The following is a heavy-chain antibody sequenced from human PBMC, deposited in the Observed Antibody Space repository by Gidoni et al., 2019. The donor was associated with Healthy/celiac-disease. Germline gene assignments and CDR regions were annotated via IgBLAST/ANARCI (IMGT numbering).Heavy chain of an antibody. D-gene: IGHD3-16*01. CDR1: GGSISSYY. V-gene: IGHV4-59*01. CDR3: ARWGEQSIPRGYYYGMDV. Sequence: QVQLQESGPGLVKPSETLSLTCPVSGGSISSYYWSWIRQPPGKGLEWIGYIYYSGSTNYNPSLKSRVTISVDTSKNQFSLKLSSVTAADTAVYYCARWGEQSIPRGYYYGMDVWGQGTTVTVSS. J-gene: IGHJ6*02. CDR2: IYYSGST.